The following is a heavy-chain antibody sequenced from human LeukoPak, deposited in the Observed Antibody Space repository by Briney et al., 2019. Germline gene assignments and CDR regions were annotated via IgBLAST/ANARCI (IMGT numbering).Heavy chain of an antibody. CDR3: ARSCGGDCYSFDY. D-gene: IGHD2-21*02. J-gene: IGHJ4*02. Sequence: SETLSLTCTVSGGSISSSNYYWSWIRQPPGKGLEWIGYIYYSGSTNYNPSLKSRVTISVDTSKNQFSLKLSSVTAADTAVYYCARSCGGDCYSFDYWGQGTLVTVSS. CDR1: GGSISSSNYY. V-gene: IGHV4-61*01. CDR2: IYYSGST.